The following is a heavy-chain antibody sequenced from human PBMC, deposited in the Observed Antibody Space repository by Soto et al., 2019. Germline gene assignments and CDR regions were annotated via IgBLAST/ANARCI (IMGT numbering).Heavy chain of an antibody. J-gene: IGHJ6*02. V-gene: IGHV3-15*07. CDR1: GFTFGNAW. Sequence: PGGSLRLSCAASGFTFGNAWMNWVRQAPGKGLEWVGRIKSKTDGGTTDYAAPVKGRFTISRDDSKNTLYLQMNSLKTEDTAVYYCTTGILTGYYSGYYYGMDVWGQGTTVTVSS. D-gene: IGHD3-9*01. CDR2: IKSKTDGGTT. CDR3: TTGILTGYYSGYYYGMDV.